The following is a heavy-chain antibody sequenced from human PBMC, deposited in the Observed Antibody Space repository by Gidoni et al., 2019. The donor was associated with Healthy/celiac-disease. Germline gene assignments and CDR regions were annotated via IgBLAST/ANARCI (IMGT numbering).Heavy chain of an antibody. CDR2: ISSSSSTI. Sequence: EVQLVESGGGLVQPGGSLRLSCAASGFTFSSYSMNWVSQAPGKGLEWVSYISSSSSTIYYADSVKGRFTISRDNAKNSLYLQMNSLRDEDTAVYYCARGFHYYDSSGPSGPLTFQHWGQGTLVTVSS. CDR1: GFTFSSYS. J-gene: IGHJ1*01. D-gene: IGHD3-22*01. CDR3: ARGFHYYDSSGPSGPLTFQH. V-gene: IGHV3-48*02.